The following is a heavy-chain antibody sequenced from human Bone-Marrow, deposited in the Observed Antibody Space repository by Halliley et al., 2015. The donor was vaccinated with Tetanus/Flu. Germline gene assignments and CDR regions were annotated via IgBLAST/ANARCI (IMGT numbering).Heavy chain of an antibody. V-gene: IGHV3-30*04. D-gene: IGHD4-17*01. CDR2: ISYDGSQE. J-gene: IGHJ6*02. Sequence: SGKGLEWVAVISYDGSQEYYADSVKGRFTISRDSSKNTLYLQMNSLRPEDTAVFYCAGGDYMDVWGQGTTVTVSS. CDR3: AGGDYMDV.